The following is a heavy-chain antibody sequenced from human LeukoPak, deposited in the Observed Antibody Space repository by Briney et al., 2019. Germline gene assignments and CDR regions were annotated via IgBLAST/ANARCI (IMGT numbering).Heavy chain of an antibody. D-gene: IGHD3-3*01. CDR1: GFTFSSYA. V-gene: IGHV3-30-3*01. Sequence: PGGSLRLSCAASGFTFSSYAMHWVRQAPGKGLEWVAVISYDGSNKYYADSVKGRFTTSRDNSKNTLYLQMNSLRAEDTAVYYCARDPHDFWSGYWVYYYYGMDVWGQGTTVTVSS. J-gene: IGHJ6*02. CDR3: ARDPHDFWSGYWVYYYYGMDV. CDR2: ISYDGSNK.